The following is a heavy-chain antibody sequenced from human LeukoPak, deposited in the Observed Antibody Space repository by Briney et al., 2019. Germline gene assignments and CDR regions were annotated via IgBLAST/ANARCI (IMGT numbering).Heavy chain of an antibody. D-gene: IGHD3-10*01. CDR3: ARGGYYGSGSDDAFDI. V-gene: IGHV4-61*05. J-gene: IGHJ3*02. CDR1: GGSISSSSYY. CDR2: IFYRGST. Sequence: SETLSLTCTVSGGSISSSSYYWGWIRQPPGKGLEWIGYIFYRGSTNYNPSLKSRVAISEDTSKNQFSLNLSSVTAADTAVHYCARGGYYGSGSDDAFDIWGQGTMVTVSS.